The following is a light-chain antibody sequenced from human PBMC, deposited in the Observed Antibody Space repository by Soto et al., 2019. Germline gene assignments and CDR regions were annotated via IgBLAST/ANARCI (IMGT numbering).Light chain of an antibody. J-gene: IGKJ2*01. CDR3: MQGAHWPPT. Sequence: DVVMTQSPLSLPVTLGQPASISCRSSQSRVHSDGNTYLSWFQQRPGQSARRLIYKVSRWDSGVPDRFSGSGSGTYFPLKISRVEAEDVGVYYCMQGAHWPPTFGQGTKLEIK. CDR1: QSRVHSDGNTY. CDR2: KVS. V-gene: IGKV2-30*02.